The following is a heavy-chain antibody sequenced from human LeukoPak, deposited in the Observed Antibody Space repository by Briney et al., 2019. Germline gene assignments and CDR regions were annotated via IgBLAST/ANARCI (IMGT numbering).Heavy chain of an antibody. D-gene: IGHD2-2*01. Sequence: GGSLRLSCAASGFTVSSKYMSWVRQAPGKGLEWVSVIYSGGSTYYADSVKGRFTISRDNSKNTLYLQMNSLRAEDTAVYYCVRGCSCTSCYCFDYWGQGTLVTVSS. CDR2: IYSGGST. V-gene: IGHV3-53*01. J-gene: IGHJ4*02. CDR3: VRGCSCTSCYCFDY. CDR1: GFTVSSKY.